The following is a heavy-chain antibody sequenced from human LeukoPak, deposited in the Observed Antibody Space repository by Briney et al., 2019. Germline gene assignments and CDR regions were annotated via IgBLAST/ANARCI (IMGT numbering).Heavy chain of an antibody. CDR1: GFTFSSYS. V-gene: IGHV3-21*01. Sequence: PGGSLRLSCAASGFTFSSYSMNWVRQAPGKGLEWVSSISSSSSYIYYADSVKGRFTISRDNAKNSLYLQMNSLRAEDTAVYYCARDSPIAAAGDAFDIWGQGTMVTVSS. D-gene: IGHD6-13*01. J-gene: IGHJ3*02. CDR2: ISSSSSYI. CDR3: ARDSPIAAAGDAFDI.